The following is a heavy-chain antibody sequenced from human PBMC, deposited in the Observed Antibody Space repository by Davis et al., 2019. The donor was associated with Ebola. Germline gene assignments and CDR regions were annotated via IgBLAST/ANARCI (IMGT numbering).Heavy chain of an antibody. CDR1: GGSISSYY. Sequence: PSETLSLTCTVSGGSISSYYWSWIRQPPGKGLEWIGYIYYSGSTNYNPSLKSRVTISVDTSKNQFSLKLSSVTAADTAVYYCARGVYGGNCFDYWGQGTLVTVSS. J-gene: IGHJ4*02. CDR2: IYYSGST. V-gene: IGHV4-59*01. CDR3: ARGVYGGNCFDY. D-gene: IGHD4-23*01.